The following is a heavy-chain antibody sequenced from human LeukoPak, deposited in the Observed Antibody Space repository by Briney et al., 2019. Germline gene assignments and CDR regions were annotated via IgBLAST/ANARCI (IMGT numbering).Heavy chain of an antibody. J-gene: IGHJ4*02. CDR3: ARGRTWGSGWYTDY. V-gene: IGHV3-13*04. D-gene: IGHD6-19*01. CDR1: GFTFSSYD. CDR2: IGTAGDT. Sequence: GGSLRLSCAASGFTFSSYDMHWVRQATGKGLEWVSAIGTAGDTYYPGSVKGRFTISRENAKNSLYLQMNSLRAGDTAVYYCARGRTWGSGWYTDYRGQGTLVTVSS.